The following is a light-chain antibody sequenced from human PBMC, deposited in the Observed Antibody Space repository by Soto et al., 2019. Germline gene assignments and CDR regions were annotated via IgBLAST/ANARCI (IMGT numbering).Light chain of an antibody. Sequence: EIVMPQSPATLSVSPGERATLSCRASQSVSSNLAWYQQKPGQAPRLLIYGASTRATGIPARFSGRGSGTEFTLSNISLQSEDFAVYYCQQYNNWPTWTLGEGTKVEIK. V-gene: IGKV3-15*01. J-gene: IGKJ1*01. CDR3: QQYNNWPTWT. CDR2: GAS. CDR1: QSVSSN.